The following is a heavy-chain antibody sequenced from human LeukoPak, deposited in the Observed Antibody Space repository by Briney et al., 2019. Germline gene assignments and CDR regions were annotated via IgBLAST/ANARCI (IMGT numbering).Heavy chain of an antibody. CDR2: IYYSGST. J-gene: IGHJ2*01. D-gene: IGHD5-24*01. V-gene: IGHV4-59*01. CDR3: ARRRDGYNSWYFDL. CDR1: GGSISSYY. Sequence: SETLSLTCTVSGGSISSYYWSWIRQPPGKGLEWTGCIYYSGSTSYNPSLKSRVTISIDTSKNQFSLKLSSVAAADTAVYYCARRRDGYNSWYFDLWGRGTLVTVSS.